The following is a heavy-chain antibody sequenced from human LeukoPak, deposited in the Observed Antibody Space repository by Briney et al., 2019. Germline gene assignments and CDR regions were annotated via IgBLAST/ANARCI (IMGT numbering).Heavy chain of an antibody. CDR2: INHSGGT. D-gene: IGHD3-10*01. V-gene: IGHV4-34*01. Sequence: SETLSLTCAVYGGSFSGYYWSWIRQPPGKGLEWIGEINHSGGTNYNPSLKSRVTISVDTSKNQFSLKLSSVTAADTAVYYCARTRGGMVRFDYWGQGTLVTVSS. CDR1: GGSFSGYY. CDR3: ARTRGGMVRFDY. J-gene: IGHJ4*02.